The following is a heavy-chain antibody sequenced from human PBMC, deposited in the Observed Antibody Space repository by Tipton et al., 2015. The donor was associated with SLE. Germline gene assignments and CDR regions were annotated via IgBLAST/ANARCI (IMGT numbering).Heavy chain of an antibody. V-gene: IGHV4-39*07. J-gene: IGHJ6*03. D-gene: IGHD4-17*01. CDR1: GGSISSYNYY. CDR2: IYYSGTT. CDR3: ATYGAFVYMDV. Sequence: LRLSCAVSGGSISSYNYYWDWIRQPPGKGLAWIGSIYYSGTTYYNPSLKSRVTISVDTSKNQFSLRLSSVTAADTAVYYCATYGAFVYMDVWGKGTTVTVSS.